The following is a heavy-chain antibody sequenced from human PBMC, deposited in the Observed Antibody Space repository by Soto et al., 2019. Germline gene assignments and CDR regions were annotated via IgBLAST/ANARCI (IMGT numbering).Heavy chain of an antibody. V-gene: IGHV4-30-4*01. J-gene: IGHJ4*01. CDR2: INYSGST. CDR3: ARHDGGYDFWSGYPF. Sequence: SETLSLTCTVSGGSISSGDSYWDWIRQPPGKGLGWIGYINYSGSTYYNPSLKSRVTISVDTSKNQFSLKVRSVTAADTAVYYCARHDGGYDFWSGYPFWGQGTLVTVSS. CDR1: GGSISSGDSY. D-gene: IGHD3-3*01.